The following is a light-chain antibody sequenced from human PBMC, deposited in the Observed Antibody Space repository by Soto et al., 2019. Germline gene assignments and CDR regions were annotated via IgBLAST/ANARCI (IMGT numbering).Light chain of an antibody. CDR3: SSYTSRHTLV. CDR1: SSDVGGYNY. CDR2: EVS. V-gene: IGLV2-14*01. Sequence: QSALTQPASVSGSPGQSITISCTGTSSDVGGYNYVSWYQQHPGKAPKLMIYEVSYRPSGISNRFSGSKSGNTASLTISGLQAEDEADYYCSSYTSRHTLVFGGGTKLTVL. J-gene: IGLJ2*01.